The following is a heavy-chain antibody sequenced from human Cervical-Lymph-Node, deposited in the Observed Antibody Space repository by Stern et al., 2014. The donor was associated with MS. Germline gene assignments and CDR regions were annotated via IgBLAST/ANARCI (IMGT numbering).Heavy chain of an antibody. V-gene: IGHV4-4*02. J-gene: IGHJ2*01. CDR3: ARERQQYCNSEGCSYWYFDL. CDR1: GGSVRSTNW. Sequence: QAQLQESGPGLVKPSGTLSLTCAVSGGSVRSTNWWSWVRQSPGKGLEWIGKIYHSAPCNFRPSLRSRFSISLDTSKNHLSLPLTSVTAADTAVYYCARERQQYCNSEGCSYWYFDLWGRGTLVTVSS. CDR2: IYHSAPC. D-gene: IGHD2/OR15-2a*01.